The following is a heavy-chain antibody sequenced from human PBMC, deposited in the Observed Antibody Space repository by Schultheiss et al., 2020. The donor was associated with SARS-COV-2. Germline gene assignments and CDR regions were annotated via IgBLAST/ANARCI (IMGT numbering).Heavy chain of an antibody. J-gene: IGHJ6*02. CDR2: ISWNSGSI. CDR1: GFTFDDYA. Sequence: SLKISCAASGFTFDDYAMHWVRQAPGKGLEWVSGISWNSGSIGYADSVKGRFTISRDNAKNSLYLQMNSLRAEDTALYYCAKGLYSGYDYYYYGMDVWGQGTTVTVSS. D-gene: IGHD5-12*01. V-gene: IGHV3-9*01. CDR3: AKGLYSGYDYYYYGMDV.